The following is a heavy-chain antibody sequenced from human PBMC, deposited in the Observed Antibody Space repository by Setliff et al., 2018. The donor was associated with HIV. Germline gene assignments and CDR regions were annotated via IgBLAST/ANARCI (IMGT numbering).Heavy chain of an antibody. CDR3: ARGKTWLRFLDY. Sequence: SVKVSCKASGYPFSGYGISWVRQAPGQGLEWMGGIIPIFGTANYAQKFQGRVTITADESTSTAYMELRSLKSDDTAVYYCARGKTWLRFLDYWGQGTLVTVS. D-gene: IGHD5-12*01. V-gene: IGHV1-69*13. CDR1: GYPFSGYG. CDR2: IIPIFGTA. J-gene: IGHJ4*02.